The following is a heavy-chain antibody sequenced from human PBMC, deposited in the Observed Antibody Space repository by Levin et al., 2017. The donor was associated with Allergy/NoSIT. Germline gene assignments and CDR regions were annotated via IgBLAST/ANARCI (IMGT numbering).Heavy chain of an antibody. CDR3: ARLASTGIMITFGGAFDI. D-gene: IGHD3-16*01. Sequence: GESLKISCKGSGYSFTSYWIGWVRQMPGKGLEWMGIIYPGDSDTRYSPSFQGQVTISADKSISTAYLQWSSLKASDTAMYYCARLASTGIMITFGGAFDIWGQGTMVTVSS. V-gene: IGHV5-51*01. J-gene: IGHJ3*02. CDR2: IYPGDSDT. CDR1: GYSFTSYW.